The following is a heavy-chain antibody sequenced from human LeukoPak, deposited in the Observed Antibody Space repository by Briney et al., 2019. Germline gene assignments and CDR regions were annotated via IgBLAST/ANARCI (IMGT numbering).Heavy chain of an antibody. D-gene: IGHD2-2*01. Sequence: ASVKVSCKASGYTFTGYYMHWVRQAPGQGLEWMGWINPNSGGTNYAQKFQGRVTMTRDTSISTAYMELSRLRSDDTAVYYCARAPAPIVVVPAATGQIDYWGQGTLVTVPS. CDR2: INPNSGGT. V-gene: IGHV1-2*02. CDR3: ARAPAPIVVVPAATGQIDY. CDR1: GYTFTGYY. J-gene: IGHJ4*02.